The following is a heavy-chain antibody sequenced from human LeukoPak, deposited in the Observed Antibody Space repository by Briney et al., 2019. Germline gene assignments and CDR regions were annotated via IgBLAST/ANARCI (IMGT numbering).Heavy chain of an antibody. CDR2: IYTSGST. CDR3: ARERSALYFDY. V-gene: IGHV4-4*07. J-gene: IGHJ4*02. Sequence: SETLSLTCSVSGDSISSYYWTWIRQPAGKGLEWIGRIYTSGSTNYNPSLKSRVTISVDTSKNQFSLKLSSVTAADTAVYYCARERSALYFDYWGQGTLVTVSS. D-gene: IGHD6-6*01. CDR1: GDSISSYY.